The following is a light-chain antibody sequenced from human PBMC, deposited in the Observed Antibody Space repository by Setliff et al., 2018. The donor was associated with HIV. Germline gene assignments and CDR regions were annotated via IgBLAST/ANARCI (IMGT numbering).Light chain of an antibody. V-gene: IGLV2-23*02. CDR2: EDN. Sequence: QSALTQPAAVSGSPGQSITISCTGSSSNIGNYNLVSWYQQVPGKAPRLMIFEDNKRPSGVSDRFSGSKSGYTASLTISGLQAGDEADYYCCSYAGRNTFHMIFSGGTKVTVL. J-gene: IGLJ2*01. CDR3: CSYAGRNTFHMI. CDR1: SSNIGNYNL.